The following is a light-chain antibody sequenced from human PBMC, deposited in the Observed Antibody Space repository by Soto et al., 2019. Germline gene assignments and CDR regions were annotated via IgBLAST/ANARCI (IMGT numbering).Light chain of an antibody. CDR3: QQYSNWPRT. CDR2: GVS. CDR1: QSISSN. V-gene: IGKV3-15*01. J-gene: IGKJ1*01. Sequence: EIVMTQSPAPLSVSPGERATLSCRAIQSISSNLAWYQQKPGQAPRLLMYGVSTRATGIPARFSGRGSGTEFTLAISSLQSEDSALYYCQQYSNWPRTFGQGTKVEIK.